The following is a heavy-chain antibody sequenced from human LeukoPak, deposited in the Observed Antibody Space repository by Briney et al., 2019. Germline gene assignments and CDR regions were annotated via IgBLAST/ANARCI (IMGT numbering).Heavy chain of an antibody. CDR3: ARHGSIATGAFTY. V-gene: IGHV4-39*01. CDR2: IYYSGCT. D-gene: IGHD6-13*01. J-gene: IGHJ4*02. CDR1: GGSIGRSSYY. Sequence: SETLSLTCSVSGGSIGRSSYYWGWTRQPPGKGLEWIGSIYYSGCTYYNPSLKSRVTISVDTSRNQFSLKLGSVTAADTAVYYCARHGSIATGAFTYWGQGTLVTVSS.